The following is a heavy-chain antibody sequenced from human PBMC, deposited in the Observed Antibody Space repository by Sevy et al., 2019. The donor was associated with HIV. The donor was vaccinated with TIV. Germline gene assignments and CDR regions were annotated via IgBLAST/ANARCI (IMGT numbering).Heavy chain of an antibody. J-gene: IGHJ4*02. CDR1: GFTFSDYY. CDR3: ARAYSSGWYPPVGY. CDR2: ISSSGSTI. Sequence: GESLKISCAASGFTFSDYYMSWIRQAPGKGLEWVSYISSSGSTICYADSVKGRFTISRDNAKNSLYLQMNSLRAEDTAVYYCARAYSSGWYPPVGYWGQGTLVTVSS. D-gene: IGHD6-19*01. V-gene: IGHV3-11*01.